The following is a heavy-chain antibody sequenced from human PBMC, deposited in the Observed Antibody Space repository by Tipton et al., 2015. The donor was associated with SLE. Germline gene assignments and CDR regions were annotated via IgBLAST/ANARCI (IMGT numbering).Heavy chain of an antibody. CDR1: GYTFTSYW. V-gene: IGHV5-51*01. Sequence: VQLVQSGAEVKKPGESLRISCKGSGYTFTSYWIGWVRQMPGKGLEWMGIIYPGDSDTRYSPSFQGQVTISADKSISTAYLQWSSLKASDTAMYYCARGNQRWLQLSYYYYGMDVWGQGTRVTVSS. CDR3: ARGNQRWLQLSYYYYGMDV. D-gene: IGHD5-24*01. CDR2: IYPGDSDT. J-gene: IGHJ6*02.